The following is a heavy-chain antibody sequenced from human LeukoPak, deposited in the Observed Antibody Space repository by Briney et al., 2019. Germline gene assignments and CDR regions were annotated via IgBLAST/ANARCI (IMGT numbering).Heavy chain of an antibody. CDR2: VSPDSGDT. CDR3: TRGRAAGD. J-gene: IGHJ4*02. Sequence: ASVTVSCKASGYTFTNNDINWVRQATGQGLEWMGWVSPDSGDTGYAPNFRGRVTMTTDTSINTAYMELTSLTSEDTAIYYCTRGRAAGDWGQGTLVTVPS. CDR1: GYTFTNND. V-gene: IGHV1-8*01. D-gene: IGHD6-19*01.